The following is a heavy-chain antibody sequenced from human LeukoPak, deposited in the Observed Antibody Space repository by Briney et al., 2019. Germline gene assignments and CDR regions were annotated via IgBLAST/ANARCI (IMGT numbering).Heavy chain of an antibody. V-gene: IGHV4-59*02. CDR1: SASVSSYY. Sequence: SETLSLTCTVSSASVSSYYWSWVRQPPGGGLEWIGYISNSGSPSYNPTFKSRVTFSADTSKNHLSLKLNSVTPADTAVYFCARGGAGPLRDWGQGTLVTVSS. J-gene: IGHJ4*02. CDR2: ISNSGSP. D-gene: IGHD3-16*01. CDR3: ARGGAGPLRD.